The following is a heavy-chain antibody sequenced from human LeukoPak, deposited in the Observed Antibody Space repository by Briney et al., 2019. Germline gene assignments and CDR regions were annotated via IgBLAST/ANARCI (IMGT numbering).Heavy chain of an antibody. J-gene: IGHJ4*02. D-gene: IGHD3-22*01. CDR1: GFTVSSKY. CDR3: VRDRSASSDYYALGY. Sequence: PGRSLRLSCAASGFTVSSKYMTWVRQAPGKGLEWLSAIYSGGDTYYADSVRGRFTISRDNSKNMVYLQMRSLRAEDTAVYYCVRDRSASSDYYALGYWGQGTLVTVSS. CDR2: IYSGGDT. V-gene: IGHV3-66*01.